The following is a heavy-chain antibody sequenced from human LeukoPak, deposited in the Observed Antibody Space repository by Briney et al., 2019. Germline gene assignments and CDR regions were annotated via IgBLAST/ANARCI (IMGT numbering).Heavy chain of an antibody. CDR2: IHYSGST. CDR1: GGSISSYY. D-gene: IGHD5-18*01. V-gene: IGHV4-59*01. J-gene: IGHJ4*02. CDR3: ATSPDTAMVTEFDY. Sequence: SETLSLTCTVSGGSISSYYWSWIRQPPGKGLEWFGSIHYSGSTNYNPSLKSRVTISVDTSKNQFSLKLSSVTAADTAVYYCATSPDTAMVTEFDYWGQGTLVTVSS.